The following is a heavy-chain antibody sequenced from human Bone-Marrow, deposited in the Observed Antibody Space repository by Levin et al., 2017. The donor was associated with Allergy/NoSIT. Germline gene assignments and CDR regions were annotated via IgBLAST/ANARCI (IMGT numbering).Heavy chain of an antibody. J-gene: IGHJ4*02. V-gene: IGHV1-2*02. CDR2: INPNSGGT. D-gene: IGHD3-10*01. Sequence: GESLKISCKASGYTFTGYYMHWVRQAPGQGLEWMGWINPNSGGTNYAQKFQGRVTMTRDTSISTAYMELSRLRSDDTAVYYCARVSDYYGSGNSPYYFDYWGQGTLVTVSS. CDR1: GYTFTGYY. CDR3: ARVSDYYGSGNSPYYFDY.